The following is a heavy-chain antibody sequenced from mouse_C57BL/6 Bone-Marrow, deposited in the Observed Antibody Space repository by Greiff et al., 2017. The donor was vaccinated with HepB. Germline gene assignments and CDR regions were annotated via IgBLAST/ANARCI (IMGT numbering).Heavy chain of an antibody. CDR2: SRNKANDYTT. J-gene: IGHJ2*01. CDR3: ARDIRGGFDY. V-gene: IGHV7-1*01. CDR1: GFTFSDFY. Sequence: EVNLVESGGGLVQSGRSLRLSCATSGFTFSDFYMEWVRQAPGKGLEWIAASRNKANDYTTEYSASVKGRFIVSRDTSQSILYLQMNALRAEDTAIYYCARDIRGGFDYWGQGTTLTVSS. D-gene: IGHD1-1*01.